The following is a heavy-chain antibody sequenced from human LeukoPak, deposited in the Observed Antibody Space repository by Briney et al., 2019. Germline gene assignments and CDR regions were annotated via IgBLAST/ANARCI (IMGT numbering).Heavy chain of an antibody. D-gene: IGHD4-17*01. Sequence: GASVKVSCKASGYTFTSYDINWVRQATGQGLEWMGWMNPNSGNTGYAQKFQGRVTMTRNTSISTAYMEPSSLRSEDTAVYYCARRLYGDYYFDYWGQGTLVTVSS. CDR3: ARRLYGDYYFDY. CDR1: GYTFTSYD. V-gene: IGHV1-8*01. CDR2: MNPNSGNT. J-gene: IGHJ4*02.